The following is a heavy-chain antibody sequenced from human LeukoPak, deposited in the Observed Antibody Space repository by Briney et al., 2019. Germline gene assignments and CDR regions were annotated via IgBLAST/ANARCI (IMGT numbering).Heavy chain of an antibody. J-gene: IGHJ3*01. Sequence: GSLRLSCAASGFTFSSYWMTWVRQAPGKGLEWVSVIGASGADTYYSDSVKGRFTVSRDNSQNTLFLHMSSLRAEDTAVYFCARRPRDTSGYYLGAFHDWGQGTTVTVSS. CDR2: IGASGADT. V-gene: IGHV3-23*01. CDR3: ARRPRDTSGYYLGAFHD. CDR1: GFTFSSYW. D-gene: IGHD3-22*01.